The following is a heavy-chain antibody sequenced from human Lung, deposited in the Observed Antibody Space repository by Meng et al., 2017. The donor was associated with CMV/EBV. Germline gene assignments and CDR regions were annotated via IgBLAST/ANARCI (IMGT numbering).Heavy chain of an antibody. Sequence: SETXSLXXTVSGGSVSTGGYYWTWIRQPPGKGLEWIGYIYYTGDTHYKSSLRSRLAISLDASKNQVSLKLNSVTAADTAVYYCARDLLGSSSWSYDAFDIWGQGXTVTVSS. CDR2: IYYTGDT. CDR1: GGSVSTGGYY. V-gene: IGHV4-61*08. CDR3: ARDLLGSSSWSYDAFDI. J-gene: IGHJ3*02. D-gene: IGHD6-13*01.